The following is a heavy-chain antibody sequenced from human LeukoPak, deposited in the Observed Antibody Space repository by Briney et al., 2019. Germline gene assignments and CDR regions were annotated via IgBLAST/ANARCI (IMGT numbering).Heavy chain of an antibody. CDR3: ARAGSGGGFDY. V-gene: IGHV3-30*14. CDR1: GFTFSSYA. Sequence: GGSLRLSCAASGFTFSSYAMHWVRQAPGKGLEWVAVISYDGSNKYYADSVKGRFTISRDNSKNTLYLQMNSLRAEDTAVYYCARAGSGGGFDYWGQGTLVTVSS. D-gene: IGHD6-19*01. J-gene: IGHJ4*02. CDR2: ISYDGSNK.